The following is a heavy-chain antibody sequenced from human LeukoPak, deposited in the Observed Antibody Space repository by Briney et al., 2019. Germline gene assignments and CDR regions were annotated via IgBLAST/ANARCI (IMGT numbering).Heavy chain of an antibody. CDR1: GFTFSSHA. V-gene: IGHV3-23*01. J-gene: IGHJ6*02. CDR3: AKDLGGITIFGVVISPSGMDV. CDR2: IGGIGAST. D-gene: IGHD3-3*01. Sequence: GGSLRLSCAASGFTFSSHAMNWVRQAPGKGLEWVSSIGGIGASTYYADSVKGRFTISRDNPKNTLHLQMNSLRAEDTAVYYCAKDLGGITIFGVVISPSGMDVWGQGTTVTVSS.